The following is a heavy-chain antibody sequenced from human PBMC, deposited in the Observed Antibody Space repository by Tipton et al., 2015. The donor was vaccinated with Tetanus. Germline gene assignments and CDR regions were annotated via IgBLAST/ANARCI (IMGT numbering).Heavy chain of an antibody. CDR3: ARVQLSSSFLKYNWLDP. D-gene: IGHD3-3*02. V-gene: IGHV4-61*01. J-gene: IGHJ5*02. CDR1: GGSVRSGSYY. Sequence: GLVKPSETLSLTCTVSGGSVRSGSYYWNWIRQPPGKGLEWIGSIHDSGTTNYNPSLKSRLTMSVDTSNNLFSLKLTSVTAADTAVYYCARVQLSSSFLKYNWLDPWGQGTLVTVAS. CDR2: IHDSGTT.